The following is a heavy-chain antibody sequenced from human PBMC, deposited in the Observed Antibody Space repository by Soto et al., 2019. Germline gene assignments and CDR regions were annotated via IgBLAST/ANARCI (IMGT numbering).Heavy chain of an antibody. CDR1: GGTFSSYA. V-gene: IGHV1-69*13. CDR3: ASKNMYNWNYEYYYGMDV. D-gene: IGHD1-7*01. CDR2: IIPIFGTA. Sequence: ASVKLSCKASGGTFSSYAISWVRQAPGQGLEWMGGIIPIFGTANYAQKFQGRVTITADESTSTAYMELSSLRSEDTAVYYCASKNMYNWNYEYYYGMDVWGQGTMVTVSS. J-gene: IGHJ6*02.